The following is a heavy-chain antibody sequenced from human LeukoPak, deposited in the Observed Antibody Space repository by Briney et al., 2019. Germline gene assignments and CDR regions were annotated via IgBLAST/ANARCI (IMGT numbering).Heavy chain of an antibody. D-gene: IGHD3-22*01. Sequence: PSETLSLTCAVSGGSISSGGYSWSWIRQPPGKGLEWIGYIYHSGSTYYNPSLKSRVTISVDRPKNQFSLRLTSVTAADTAVYYCAREGYYDSSGYNWFDPWGQGTLVTVSS. V-gene: IGHV4-30-2*01. J-gene: IGHJ5*02. CDR3: AREGYYDSSGYNWFDP. CDR1: GGSISSGGYS. CDR2: IYHSGST.